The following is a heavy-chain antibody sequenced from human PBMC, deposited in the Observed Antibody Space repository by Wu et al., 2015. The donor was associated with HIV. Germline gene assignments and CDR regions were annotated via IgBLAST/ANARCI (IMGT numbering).Heavy chain of an antibody. CDR3: ATIKRTYYDILTGLDTYYYGMDV. J-gene: IGHJ6*02. D-gene: IGHD3-9*01. CDR2: VDPEDGET. CDR1: GYTFTDYY. V-gene: IGHV1-69-2*01. Sequence: EVQLVQSGAEVKKPGATVKISCKVSGYTFTDYYMHWVQQAPGKGLEWMGLVDPEDGETIYAEKFQGRVTITADTSTDTAYMELSSLRSEDTAVYYCATIKRTYYDILTGLDTYYYGMDVWGQGP.